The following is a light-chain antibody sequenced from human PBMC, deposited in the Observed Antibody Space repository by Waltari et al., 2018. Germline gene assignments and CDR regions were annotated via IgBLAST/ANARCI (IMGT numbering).Light chain of an antibody. Sequence: DIQLTQSPSFLSASVGDRVTIACRASEGISGYVPWYQQSPGKAPKLLIYGTSTLQSGVPSRFSGSGSGTDFTLTISSLQPEDFATYYCQQLDSSLSFGGGTKVEIK. V-gene: IGKV1-9*01. CDR2: GTS. J-gene: IGKJ4*01. CDR3: QQLDSSLS. CDR1: EGISGY.